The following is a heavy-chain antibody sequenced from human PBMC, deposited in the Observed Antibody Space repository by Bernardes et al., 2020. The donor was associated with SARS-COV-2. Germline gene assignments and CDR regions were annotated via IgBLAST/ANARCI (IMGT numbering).Heavy chain of an antibody. CDR1: GFTFSGYT. Sequence: GGSLRLSCAASGFTFSGYTMHWVRQAPGKGLEWVAVISFDGNNKYYAVSVKGRFTISRDNSQNTFSLQMSRLRPEDTAVYYCARENYYGSGSTFDCWGQGTLVTVSS. V-gene: IGHV3-30-3*01. J-gene: IGHJ4*02. CDR2: ISFDGNNK. D-gene: IGHD3-10*01. CDR3: ARENYYGSGSTFDC.